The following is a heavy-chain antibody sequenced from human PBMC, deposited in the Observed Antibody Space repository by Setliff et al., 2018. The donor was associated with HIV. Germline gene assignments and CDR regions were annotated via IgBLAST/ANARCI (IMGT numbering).Heavy chain of an antibody. CDR3: ARRTLITGYDY. CDR2: IYYSGSS. D-gene: IGHD3-16*01. CDR1: GGSISSRDYY. V-gene: IGHV4-39*01. J-gene: IGHJ4*02. Sequence: SLTCTVSGGSISSRDYYWGWLRQPPGKGLEWIATIYYSGSSYYNPSLKSRVTTSVDTSKNQFSLKLSSVTAADTAVYYCARRTLITGYDYWGQGTLVTVSS.